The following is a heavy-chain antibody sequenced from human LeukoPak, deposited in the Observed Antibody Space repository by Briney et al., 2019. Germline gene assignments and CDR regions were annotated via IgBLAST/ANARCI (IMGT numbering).Heavy chain of an antibody. D-gene: IGHD5-24*01. CDR1: GGTFSSYA. V-gene: IGHV1-69*05. CDR2: IIPIFGTA. Sequence: ASVKVSCKASGGTFSSYAISWVRQAPGQGLEWMGRIIPIFGTANYAQKFQGRVTITTDESTSTAYMELSSLRSEDTAVYYCASGRDGYNNAFDIWGQGTMVTVFS. J-gene: IGHJ3*02. CDR3: ASGRDGYNNAFDI.